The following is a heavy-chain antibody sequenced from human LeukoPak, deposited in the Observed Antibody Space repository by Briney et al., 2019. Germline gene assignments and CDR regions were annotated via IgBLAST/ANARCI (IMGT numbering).Heavy chain of an antibody. CDR2: INHSGST. CDR3: ARSGSFNYYDSSGYYYGFDY. V-gene: IGHV4-34*01. D-gene: IGHD3-22*01. Sequence: SETLSLTCAVYGGSFSGYYWSWIRQPPGKGLEWIGDINHSGSTNYNPSLKSRVTISVDTSKNQFSLKLSSVTAADTAVYYCARSGSFNYYDSSGYYYGFDYWGQGTLVTVSS. CDR1: GGSFSGYY. J-gene: IGHJ4*02.